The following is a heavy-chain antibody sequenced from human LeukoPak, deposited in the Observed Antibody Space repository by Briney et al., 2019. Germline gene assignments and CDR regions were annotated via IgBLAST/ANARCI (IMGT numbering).Heavy chain of an antibody. V-gene: IGHV4-31*03. CDR1: GGSISSGGYY. Sequence: SATLSLTCTVSGGSISSGGYYWSWIRQHPGKGLEWIGYIYYSGSTYYNPSLKSRVTISVDTSKNQFSLKLSSVTAADTAVYYCARTPPRQWRDRIWFDPWGQGTLVTVSS. D-gene: IGHD6-19*01. CDR2: IYYSGST. CDR3: ARTPPRQWRDRIWFDP. J-gene: IGHJ5*02.